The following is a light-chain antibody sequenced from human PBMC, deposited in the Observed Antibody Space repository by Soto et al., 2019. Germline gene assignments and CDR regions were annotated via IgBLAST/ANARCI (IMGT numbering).Light chain of an antibody. CDR3: LQSFSIPYT. CDR2: AAS. J-gene: IGKJ2*01. Sequence: DIQMTQSPSSLSASIGDRVTITCRASQTIGNYFSWYQQKPGQVPKLLISAASSLQSGVPSRFSGSASATDFTLTISSLQPDDFATYYCLQSFSIPYTFGQGTRLEIK. CDR1: QTIGNY. V-gene: IGKV1-39*01.